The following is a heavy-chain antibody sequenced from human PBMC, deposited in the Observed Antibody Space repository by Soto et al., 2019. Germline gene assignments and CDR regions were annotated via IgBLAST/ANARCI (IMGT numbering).Heavy chain of an antibody. J-gene: IGHJ4*02. CDR1: GFSLSTSGVG. CDR3: AHRPVAAAGVVFPY. CDR2: IYWNDDK. Sequence: SGPTLVKPTQTLTLTCTFSGFSLSTSGVGVGWIRQPPGKALEWLALIYWNDDKRYSPSLKSRLTITKDTSKNQVVLTMTNMDPVDTATYYCAHRPVAAAGVVFPYWGQGTLVTVSS. D-gene: IGHD6-13*01. V-gene: IGHV2-5*01.